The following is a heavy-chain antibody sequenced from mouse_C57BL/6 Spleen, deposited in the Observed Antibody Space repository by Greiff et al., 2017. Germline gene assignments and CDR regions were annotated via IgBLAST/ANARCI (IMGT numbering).Heavy chain of an antibody. CDR3: ARDVSYYAKDY. J-gene: IGHJ4*01. V-gene: IGHV5-16*01. Sequence: EVKVVASEGGLVQPGRSMKLSCTASGFTFSDYYMAWVRQVPEKGLEWVANINYDGSSTYYLDSLKSRFFISRDNAKNMLYLQMSSLKSEDTATYYCARDVSYYAKDYWGQGTSVTVSS. CDR1: GFTFSDYY. CDR2: INYDGSST.